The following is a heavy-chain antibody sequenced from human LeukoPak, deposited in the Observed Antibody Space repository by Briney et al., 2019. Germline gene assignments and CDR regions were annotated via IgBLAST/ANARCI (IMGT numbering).Heavy chain of an antibody. CDR2: FDPEDGET. V-gene: IGHV1-24*01. D-gene: IGHD5-24*01. CDR3: ATMGAPGGMATIYGMDV. CDR1: GYTLTELS. Sequence: ASVKVSCKVSGYTLTELSMHWVRQAPGKGLEWMGGFDPEDGETIYAQKFQGRVTMTEDTSTDTAYMELSSLRSEDTAVYHCATMGAPGGMATIYGMDVWGQGTTVTVSS. J-gene: IGHJ6*02.